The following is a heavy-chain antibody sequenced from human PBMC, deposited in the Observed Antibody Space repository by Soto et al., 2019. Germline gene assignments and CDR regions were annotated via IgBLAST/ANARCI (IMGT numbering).Heavy chain of an antibody. CDR1: GGTFSSYT. J-gene: IGHJ4*02. CDR2: IIPILGIA. D-gene: IGHD3-22*01. V-gene: IGHV1-69*02. Sequence: QVQLVQSGAEVKKPGSSVKVSCKASGGTFSSYTISWVRQAPGQGLEWMGRIIPILGIANYAQRFQGRVTITADKSTSIXYRELSSLRSEDTAVYYCARGDYYDSSGYYDLGDYWGQGTLVTVSS. CDR3: ARGDYYDSSGYYDLGDY.